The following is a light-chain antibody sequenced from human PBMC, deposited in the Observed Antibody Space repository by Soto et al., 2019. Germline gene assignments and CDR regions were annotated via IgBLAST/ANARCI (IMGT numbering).Light chain of an antibody. Sequence: DIQMTQSPSSVSASVGDRVTITCRASQPVSNWLAWYQQKPGKAPKLLIYAASKLQIGVPSRFSDSGSGTDFTLTISSLQPEDFATYYCQQANGFPPLTFGGGTTVEIK. J-gene: IGKJ4*01. CDR1: QPVSNW. CDR3: QQANGFPPLT. CDR2: AAS. V-gene: IGKV1-12*01.